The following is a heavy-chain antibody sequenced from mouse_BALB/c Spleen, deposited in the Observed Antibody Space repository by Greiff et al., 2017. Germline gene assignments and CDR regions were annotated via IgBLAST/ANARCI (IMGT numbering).Heavy chain of an antibody. J-gene: IGHJ2*01. CDR2: ISSGGSYT. CDR3: TRDRGGLRREADYFDY. CDR1: GFTFSSYT. D-gene: IGHD2-2*01. Sequence: DVQLVESGGGLVKPGGSLKLSCAASGFTFSSYTMSWVRQTPEKRLEWVATISSGGSYTYYPDSVKGRFTISRDNAKNTLYLQMSSLKSEDTAMYYCTRDRGGLRREADYFDYWGQGTTLTVSS. V-gene: IGHV5-6-4*01.